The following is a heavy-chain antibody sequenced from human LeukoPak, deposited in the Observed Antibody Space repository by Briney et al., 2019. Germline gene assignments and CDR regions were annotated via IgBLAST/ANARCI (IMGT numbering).Heavy chain of an antibody. Sequence: PSETPSLTCAVYGGSFSGYYWSWIRQPPGKGLEWIGEINHSGSTNYNPSLKSRVTISVDTSKNQFSLKLSSVTAADTAVYYCARHRAGYSYGPSYYYYYMDVWGKGTTVTISS. D-gene: IGHD5-18*01. CDR1: GGSFSGYY. J-gene: IGHJ6*03. V-gene: IGHV4-34*01. CDR3: ARHRAGYSYGPSYYYYYMDV. CDR2: INHSGST.